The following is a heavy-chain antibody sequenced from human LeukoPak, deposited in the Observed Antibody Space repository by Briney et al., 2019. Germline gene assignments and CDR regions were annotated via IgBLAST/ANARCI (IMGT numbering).Heavy chain of an antibody. CDR1: GFTFSSYA. J-gene: IGHJ4*02. Sequence: GGSLRLSCAASGFTFSSYAMHWVRQAPGKGLEWVAVISYDGSNKYYADSVKGRFTISRDNSKNTLYLQMNSLRAEDMAVYYCVRYGAVAGTFDYWGQGTLVTVSS. CDR2: ISYDGSNK. CDR3: VRYGAVAGTFDY. D-gene: IGHD6-19*01. V-gene: IGHV3-30*04.